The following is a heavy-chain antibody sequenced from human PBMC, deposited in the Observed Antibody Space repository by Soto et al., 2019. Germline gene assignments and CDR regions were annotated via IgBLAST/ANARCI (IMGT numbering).Heavy chain of an antibody. Sequence: SLRLSCSASGFTFDDYAIHWGRQAPGKGLEWVSGISWNSGSIGYADSVKGRFTISRDNAKNSLYLQMNSLRAEDTALYYCAKDKASSGYPPYYFDYWGQGTLVTVSS. D-gene: IGHD3-22*01. CDR3: AKDKASSGYPPYYFDY. V-gene: IGHV3-9*01. J-gene: IGHJ4*02. CDR1: GFTFDDYA. CDR2: ISWNSGSI.